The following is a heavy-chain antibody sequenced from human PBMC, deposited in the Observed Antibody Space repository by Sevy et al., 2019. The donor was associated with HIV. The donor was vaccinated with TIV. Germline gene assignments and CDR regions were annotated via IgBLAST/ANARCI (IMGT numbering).Heavy chain of an antibody. CDR1: GFTFSNYN. CDR2: ISSSSRYI. V-gene: IGHV3-21*01. CDR3: ARVVAYCSGGSCFPGYYCGMDV. J-gene: IGHJ6*02. D-gene: IGHD2-15*01. Sequence: GGSLRLSCAASGFTFSNYNMNWVRQAPGKGLEWVSSISSSSRYIYYANSMKGRFSISRDNAKNSLYLQMNSLRAEDTAVYYCARVVAYCSGGSCFPGYYCGMDVWGQGTTVTVSS.